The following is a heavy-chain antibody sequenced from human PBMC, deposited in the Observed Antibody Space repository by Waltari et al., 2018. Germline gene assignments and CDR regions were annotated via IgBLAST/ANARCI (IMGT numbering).Heavy chain of an antibody. CDR3: AREGAAANAFDI. J-gene: IGHJ3*02. V-gene: IGHV4-59*11. Sequence: QVQLQESGPGLVKPSETLSLTCTVSGGSISSHYWSWIRQPPGKGLEWIGYIYYSGSTNYNPSLKSRVTISVDTSKNQFSLKLSSVTAADTAMYYCAREGAAANAFDIWGQGTMVTVSS. CDR1: GGSISSHY. CDR2: IYYSGST. D-gene: IGHD2-2*01.